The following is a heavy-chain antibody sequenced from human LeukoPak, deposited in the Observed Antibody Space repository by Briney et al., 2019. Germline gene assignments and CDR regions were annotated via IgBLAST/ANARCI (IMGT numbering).Heavy chain of an antibody. CDR1: GFTFSSYS. J-gene: IGHJ4*02. CDR2: LRGGDDST. V-gene: IGHV3-21*01. Sequence: GGSLRLSCAASGFTFSSYSMNWVRQAPGKGLEWISSLRGGDDSTNYADSVKGRFAISTDNFKNTVYLQMNSLRAEDTAVYYCARDSGDRPRAVGYYFDYWGQGSLVTVSS. D-gene: IGHD7-27*01. CDR3: ARDSGDRPRAVGYYFDY.